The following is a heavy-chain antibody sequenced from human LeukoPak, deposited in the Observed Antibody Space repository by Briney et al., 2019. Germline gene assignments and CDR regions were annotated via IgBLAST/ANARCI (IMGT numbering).Heavy chain of an antibody. CDR2: MNPNSGNT. Sequence: ASVKVSCKASGYTFTNYEINWVRQATGQELEWMGWMNPNSGNTGYAQKFQGRVNITRNTSISTAYMELSSLRAEDTAVYYCARVGTSSLRDWFDPWGQGTLVTVSS. V-gene: IGHV1-8*03. J-gene: IGHJ5*02. CDR3: ARVGTSSLRDWFDP. D-gene: IGHD2-8*01. CDR1: GYTFTNYE.